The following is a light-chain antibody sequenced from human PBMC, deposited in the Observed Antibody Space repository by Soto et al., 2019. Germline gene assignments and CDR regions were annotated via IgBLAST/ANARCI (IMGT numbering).Light chain of an antibody. CDR2: GDN. CDR1: SGSVASNF. J-gene: IGLJ1*01. Sequence: NFMLTHPHSVSESPGKTVTISCTGSSGSVASNFVHWYQRRPGSAPTIVIYGDNQRPSGVPDRFSGSIDSSSNSASLTISGLKTEDEADYFCQSYDRSSLYVFGTGTKVTVL. V-gene: IGLV6-57*02. CDR3: QSYDRSSLYV.